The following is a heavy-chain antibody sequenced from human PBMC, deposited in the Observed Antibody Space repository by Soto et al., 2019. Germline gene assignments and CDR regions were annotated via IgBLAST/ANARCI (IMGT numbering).Heavy chain of an antibody. CDR2: IYPGDSDT. D-gene: IGHD5-18*01. V-gene: IGHV5-51*01. J-gene: IGHJ4*02. CDR1: GYSFTSYW. CDR3: ARQVRGYSYGAPFDY. Sequence: GESLKISCKGSGYSFTSYWIGWVRQMPGKGLEWMGIIYPGDSDTRYSPSFQGQVTISADKSISTAYLQWSSLKASDTAMYYCARQVRGYSYGAPFDYWGQGTPVTVSS.